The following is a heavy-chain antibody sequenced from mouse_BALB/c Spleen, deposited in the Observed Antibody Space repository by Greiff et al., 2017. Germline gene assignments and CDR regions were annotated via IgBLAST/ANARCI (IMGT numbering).Heavy chain of an antibody. J-gene: IGHJ4*01. CDR3: ARGEDGYYLYAMDY. D-gene: IGHD2-3*01. CDR1: GFTFSSYA. CDR2: ISSGGSYT. V-gene: IGHV5-9-4*01. Sequence: EVKVVESGGGLVKPGGSLKLSCAASGFTFSSYAMSWVRQSPEQRLEWVAEISSGGSYTYYPDTVTGRFTIARDNAKNTLYLEMSSLRSEDTAMYYCARGEDGYYLYAMDYWGQGTSVTVAS.